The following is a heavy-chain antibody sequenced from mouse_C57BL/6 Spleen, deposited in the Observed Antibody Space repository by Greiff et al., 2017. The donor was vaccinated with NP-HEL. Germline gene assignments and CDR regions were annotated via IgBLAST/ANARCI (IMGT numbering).Heavy chain of an antibody. V-gene: IGHV1-61*01. Sequence: QVQLQQPGAELVRPGSSVKLSCKASGYTFTSYWMDWVKQRPGQGLEWIGNIYPSDSETHYNQKFKDKATLTVDKSSSTAYMQLSSLTSEDSAVYYCARERRQLRLPSFFDYWGQGTTLTVSS. CDR3: ARERRQLRLPSFFDY. D-gene: IGHD3-2*02. CDR1: GYTFTSYW. J-gene: IGHJ2*01. CDR2: IYPSDSET.